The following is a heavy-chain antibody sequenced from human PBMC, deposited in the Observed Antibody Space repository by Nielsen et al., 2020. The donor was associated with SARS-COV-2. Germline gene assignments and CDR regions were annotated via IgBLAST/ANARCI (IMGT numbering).Heavy chain of an antibody. Sequence: SETLSLTCTVSGGSVSSGTYYWSWIRQPPGKGLEWLAYIHYSGTANYNPSLKSRGLVSIDTSKNQFSLKLSSVTAADTAVYYCATDGFSFGTFDYWGQGALVTVSS. CDR2: IHYSGTA. CDR1: GGSVSSGTYY. V-gene: IGHV4-61*01. J-gene: IGHJ4*02. D-gene: IGHD1-1*01. CDR3: ATDGFSFGTFDY.